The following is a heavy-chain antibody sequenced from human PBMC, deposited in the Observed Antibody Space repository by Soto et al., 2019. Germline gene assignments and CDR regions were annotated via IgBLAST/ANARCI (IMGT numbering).Heavy chain of an antibody. Sequence: EVQLVESGGGLVQPGGSLRLSCAASGFTFSRHDMHWVRQVTGKGLEWVSGIDSAGDAKYPASVKGRFTISRENAKNSLYLQMNSLGAGDTAVYHCERGGIRGVSSNWFETCGQGTLVTVSS. CDR1: GFTFSRHD. CDR2: IDSAGDA. D-gene: IGHD3-10*01. J-gene: IGHJ5*02. CDR3: ERGGIRGVSSNWFET. V-gene: IGHV3-13*04.